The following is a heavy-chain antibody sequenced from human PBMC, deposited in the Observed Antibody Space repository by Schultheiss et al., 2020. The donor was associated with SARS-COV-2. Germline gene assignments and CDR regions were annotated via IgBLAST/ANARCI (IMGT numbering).Heavy chain of an antibody. D-gene: IGHD3-22*01. V-gene: IGHV3-30*19. J-gene: IGHJ4*02. CDR3: ARAGGYDSSGCLGY. Sequence: GGSLRLSCVASGFRFSRYGMQWVRQAPGKGLEWVAVISYDGSNKYYADSVKGRFTISRDNSKNTLYLQMNSLRAEDTAVYYCARAGGYDSSGCLGYWGQGTLVTVSS. CDR2: ISYDGSNK. CDR1: GFRFSRYG.